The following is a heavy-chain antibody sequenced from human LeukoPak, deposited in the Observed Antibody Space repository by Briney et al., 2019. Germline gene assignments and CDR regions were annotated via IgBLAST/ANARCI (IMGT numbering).Heavy chain of an antibody. CDR1: GFTFSSYS. CDR3: ARGMVVAATGFDY. J-gene: IGHJ4*02. Sequence: GGSLRLSCAASGFTFSSYSMNWVRQAPGKGLEWVSSISSSSSYIYYADSVKGRFTISRDNAENSLYLQMNSLRAEDTAVYYCARGMVVAATGFDYWGQGTLVTVSS. V-gene: IGHV3-21*01. D-gene: IGHD2-15*01. CDR2: ISSSSSYI.